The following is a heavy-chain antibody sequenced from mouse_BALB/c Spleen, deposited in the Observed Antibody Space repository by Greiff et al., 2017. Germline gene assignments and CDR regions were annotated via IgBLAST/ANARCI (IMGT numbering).Heavy chain of an antibody. V-gene: IGHV1-87*01. D-gene: IGHD2-2*01. J-gene: IGHJ4*01. CDR2: IYPGDGDT. CDR3: ARGDGYDGAMDY. Sequence: VKLVESGAELARPGASVKLSCKASGYTFTSYWMQWVKQRPGQGLEWIGAIYPGDGDTRYTQKFKGKATLTADKSSSTAYMQLSSLASEDSAVYYCARGDGYDGAMDYWGQGTSVTVSS. CDR1: GYTFTSYW.